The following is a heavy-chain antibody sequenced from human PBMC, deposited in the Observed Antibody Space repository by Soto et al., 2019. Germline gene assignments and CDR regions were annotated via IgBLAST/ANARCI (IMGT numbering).Heavy chain of an antibody. V-gene: IGHV4-34*01. Sequence: SETLSHTRPVYGGSFCGYYWSWIRKPPGKGLEWIGEINHSGSTNYNPSLKSRVTISVDTSKNQFSLKLSSVTAADTAVYYCARTLPRGYDFWSGYREYYFDYWGQGTLVTVSS. CDR1: GGSFCGYY. CDR2: INHSGST. CDR3: ARTLPRGYDFWSGYREYYFDY. D-gene: IGHD3-3*01. J-gene: IGHJ4*02.